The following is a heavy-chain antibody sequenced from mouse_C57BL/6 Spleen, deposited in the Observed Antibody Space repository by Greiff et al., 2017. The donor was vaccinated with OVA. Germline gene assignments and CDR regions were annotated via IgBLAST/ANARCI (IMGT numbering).Heavy chain of an antibody. D-gene: IGHD1-1*01. CDR2: IYPGSGNT. J-gene: IGHJ1*03. Sequence: QVQLQQSGPELVKPGASVKISCKASGYSFTSYYIHWVKQRPGQGLEWIGWIYPGSGNTKYNEKFKGKATLTADTSSSTAYMQLSSLTSEDSAVYYCARPTVVAPVYFDVWGTGTTVTVSS. CDR3: ARPTVVAPVYFDV. CDR1: GYSFTSYY. V-gene: IGHV1-66*01.